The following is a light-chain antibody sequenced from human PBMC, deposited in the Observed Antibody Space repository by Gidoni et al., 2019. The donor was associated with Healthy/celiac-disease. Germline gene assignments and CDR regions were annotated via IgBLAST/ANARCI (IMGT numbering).Light chain of an antibody. CDR1: QSVSSN. CDR2: GAS. Sequence: EIVMTQSPATLSVSPGERATLSCRASQSVSSNLAWYQQKPGQAPRLLIYGASTRATGIPARFSGSGSGTEFTLTISSLHSEDFAVYYCQQYNNWLMSTFXHXTKLEIK. J-gene: IGKJ2*01. V-gene: IGKV3-15*01. CDR3: QQYNNWLMST.